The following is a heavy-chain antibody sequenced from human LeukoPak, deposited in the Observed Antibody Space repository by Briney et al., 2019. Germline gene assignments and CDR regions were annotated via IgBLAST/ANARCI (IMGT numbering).Heavy chain of an antibody. Sequence: PSETLSLTCAVSGGSISSGGYSWSWIRQPPGTGLEWIGYIYHSGSTYYNPSLKSRVTISVDRSKNQFSLKLSSVTAADTAVYYCARELSDGMDVWGQGTTVTVSS. V-gene: IGHV4-30-2*01. CDR1: GGSISSGGYS. J-gene: IGHJ6*02. CDR2: IYHSGST. CDR3: ARELSDGMDV.